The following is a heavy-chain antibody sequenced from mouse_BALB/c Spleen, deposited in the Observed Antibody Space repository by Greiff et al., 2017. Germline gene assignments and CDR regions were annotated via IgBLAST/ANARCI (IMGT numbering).Heavy chain of an antibody. CDR3: ARYGYDASYAMDY. Sequence: EVNLVESGGDLVKPGGSLKLSCAASGFTFSSYGMSWVRQTPDKRLEWVATISSGGSYTYYPDSVKGRFTISRDNAKNTLYLQMSSLKSEDTAMYYCARYGYDASYAMDYWGQGTSVTVSS. D-gene: IGHD2-2*01. CDR2: ISSGGSYT. CDR1: GFTFSSYG. V-gene: IGHV5-6*01. J-gene: IGHJ4*01.